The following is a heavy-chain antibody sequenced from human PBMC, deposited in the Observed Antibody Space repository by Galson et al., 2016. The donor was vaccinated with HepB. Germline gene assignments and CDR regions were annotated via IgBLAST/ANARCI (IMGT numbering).Heavy chain of an antibody. CDR1: GYTFTTNG. Sequence: SVKVSCKASGYTFTTNGISWVRQAPGQGLEWVAWISAHNGDTNSAQKFQGRVTLTTDTSTRTAYMELRSLTSDDTGVYYCARDRDRSLDYWGQGTLVTVSS. CDR3: ARDRDRSLDY. V-gene: IGHV1-18*04. J-gene: IGHJ4*02. CDR2: ISAHNGDT. D-gene: IGHD5-24*01.